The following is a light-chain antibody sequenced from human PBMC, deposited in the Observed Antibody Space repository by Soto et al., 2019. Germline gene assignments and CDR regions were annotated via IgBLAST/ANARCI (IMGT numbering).Light chain of an antibody. CDR3: QHYGISPPWA. CDR1: QSVSSSY. Sequence: EIVMTQSPATLSVSPGERATLSCRAVQSVSSSYLAWYQQKPGQAPRLLIYGASSRATGIPDRFSGSGSGTDFTLTISRLEPEDFAVYYCQHYGISPPWAFGQGTKVDIK. CDR2: GAS. J-gene: IGKJ1*01. V-gene: IGKV3-20*01.